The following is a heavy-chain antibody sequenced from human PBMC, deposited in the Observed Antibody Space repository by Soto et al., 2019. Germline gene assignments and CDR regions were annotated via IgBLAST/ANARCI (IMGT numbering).Heavy chain of an antibody. D-gene: IGHD5-12*01. V-gene: IGHV3-11*05. CDR3: ARDHHRYSGYDYVDY. CDR1: GFTFSDYY. CDR2: ISRSSSYT. J-gene: IGHJ4*02. Sequence: QVQLVESGGGLVKPGGSLRLSCAASGFTFSDYYMSWIRQAPGKGLEWVSYISRSSSYTNYADSVKGRFTISRDNAKNSLYLQMNSPRAEDTAVYYCARDHHRYSGYDYVDYWGQGTLVTVSS.